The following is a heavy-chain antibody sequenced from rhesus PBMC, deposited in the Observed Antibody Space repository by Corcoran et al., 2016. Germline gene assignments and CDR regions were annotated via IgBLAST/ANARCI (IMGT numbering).Heavy chain of an antibody. CDR1: GFPFSTYG. V-gene: IGHV3S5*01. J-gene: IGHJ4*01. CDR2: INRVGCTT. Sequence: EVQLVETGGGLVQPGGSLKLSCAASGFPFSTYGMSWVRQAPGKGLGWVLAINRVGCTTYDADSVKGRFTLSRDNSKNTLSLQMNSLRPEDTAVYYCASSGYSSGSTPHYWGQGVLVTVSS. D-gene: IGHD6-31*01. CDR3: ASSGYSSGSTPHY.